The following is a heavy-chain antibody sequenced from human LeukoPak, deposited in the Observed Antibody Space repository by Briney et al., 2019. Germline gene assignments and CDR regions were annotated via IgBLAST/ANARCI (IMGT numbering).Heavy chain of an antibody. Sequence: SVKVSCKASGGTFSSYAISWVRQAPGQGLEWMGGIIPIFGTANYAQKFQGRVTITTDESTSTAYMELSSLRSEDTAVYYCARESGSGSYYGDYYYYMDVWGKGTTVTVSS. CDR3: ARESGSGSYYGDYYYYMDV. CDR2: IIPIFGTA. D-gene: IGHD3-10*01. V-gene: IGHV1-69*05. J-gene: IGHJ6*03. CDR1: GGTFSSYA.